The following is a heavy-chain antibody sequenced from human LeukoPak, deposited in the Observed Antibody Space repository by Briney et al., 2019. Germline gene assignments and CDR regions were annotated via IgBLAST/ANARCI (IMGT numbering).Heavy chain of an antibody. CDR1: GFTFSSYR. CDR3: ARDRVAAAGTNWFDP. J-gene: IGHJ5*02. Sequence: GGSLRLSCAASGFTFSSYRMSWVRQAPGKGLEWVANIKQDGSEKYYVDSVKGRFTISRDNAKNSLYLQMNSLRAEDTAVYYCARDRVAAAGTNWFDPWGQGTLVTVSS. D-gene: IGHD6-13*01. V-gene: IGHV3-7*03. CDR2: IKQDGSEK.